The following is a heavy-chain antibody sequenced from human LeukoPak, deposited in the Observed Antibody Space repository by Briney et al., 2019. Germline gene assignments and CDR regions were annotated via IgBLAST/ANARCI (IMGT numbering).Heavy chain of an antibody. Sequence: SETLSLTCTVSGGSISSYYWSWIRQPPGKGREWIGYIYYSGSTNYNPSLKSRVTISVDTSKNQFSLKLSSVTAADTAVYYCARGYFDWFFLDYWGQGTLVTVSS. J-gene: IGHJ4*02. CDR1: GGSISSYY. V-gene: IGHV4-59*01. CDR2: IYYSGST. CDR3: ARGYFDWFFLDY. D-gene: IGHD3-9*01.